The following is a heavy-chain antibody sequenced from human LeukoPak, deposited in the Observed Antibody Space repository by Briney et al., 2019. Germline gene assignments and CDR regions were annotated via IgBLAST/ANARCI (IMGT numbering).Heavy chain of an antibody. CDR3: ASTPISGSYYFY. V-gene: IGHV5-51*01. CDR1: GYTFTNYW. J-gene: IGHJ4*02. D-gene: IGHD1-26*01. Sequence: GESLKISCKGSGYTFTNYWIGWVRQMPGKGLEWMGIVYPRDSDTRYSPSFQGQVTISADKSISTAYLQWSSLKASDTAMYYCASTPISGSYYFYWGQGTLVTVS. CDR2: VYPRDSDT.